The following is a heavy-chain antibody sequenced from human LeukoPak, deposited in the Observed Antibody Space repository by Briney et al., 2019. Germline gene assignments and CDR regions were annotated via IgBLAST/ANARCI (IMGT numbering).Heavy chain of an antibody. J-gene: IGHJ4*02. Sequence: GGSLRLSCAASGFIFSSYSLNWVRQAPGKGLEWVSFISSSSSYIFYADSVKGRFTISRDNDKNSLFLQMDSLRVEDTAVYFCARDLTVGASHKSDYRGQGTLVTVSS. CDR2: ISSSSSYI. CDR3: ARDLTVGASHKSDY. V-gene: IGHV3-21*01. D-gene: IGHD4-11*01. CDR1: GFIFSSYS.